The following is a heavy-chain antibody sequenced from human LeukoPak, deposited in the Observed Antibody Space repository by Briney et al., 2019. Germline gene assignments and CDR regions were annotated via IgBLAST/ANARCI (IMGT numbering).Heavy chain of an antibody. CDR1: GVSVSSNSAA. D-gene: IGHD1-7*01. J-gene: IGHJ4*02. V-gene: IGHV6-1*01. CDR3: ARKEGNWNYSDYFDY. Sequence: SQTLSLTCAISGVSVSSNSAAWNWIRQSPSRGLEWLGRTYYRSKWYNDYAVSVKSRITINPDTSKNQFSLQLNSVTPEDTAVYYCARKEGNWNYSDYFDYWGQGTLVTVSS. CDR2: TYYRSKWYN.